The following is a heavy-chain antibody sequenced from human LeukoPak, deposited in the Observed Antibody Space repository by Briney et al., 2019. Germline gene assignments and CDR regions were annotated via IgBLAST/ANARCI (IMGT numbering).Heavy chain of an antibody. V-gene: IGHV4-59*01. Sequence: TSETLSLTCTVSGGSLSSYYWSWIRQPPGKGLEWLGYIYYSGSTNYNPSLKSRVTISVDTSKNQFSLNLSSVTAADTAMYYCARDRSPEGYYDSSHWDYYHGMDVWGQGTTVTVSS. J-gene: IGHJ6*02. CDR1: GGSLSSYY. D-gene: IGHD3-22*01. CDR3: ARDRSPEGYYDSSHWDYYHGMDV. CDR2: IYYSGST.